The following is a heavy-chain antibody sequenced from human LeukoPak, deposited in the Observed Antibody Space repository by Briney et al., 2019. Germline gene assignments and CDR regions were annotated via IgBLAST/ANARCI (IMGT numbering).Heavy chain of an antibody. CDR2: INAGNGNT. CDR1: GYTFTGYY. Sequence: ASVKVSCKASGYTFTGYYMHWVRQAPGQRLEWMGWINAGNGNTKYSQKFQGRVTITRDTSASTAYMELSSLRSEDTAVYYCARASRLPLEYYFDYWGQGTLVTVSS. D-gene: IGHD2-21*02. J-gene: IGHJ4*02. V-gene: IGHV1-3*01. CDR3: ARASRLPLEYYFDY.